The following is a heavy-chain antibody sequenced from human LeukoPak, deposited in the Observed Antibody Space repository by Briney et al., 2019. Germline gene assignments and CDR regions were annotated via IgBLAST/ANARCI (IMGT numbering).Heavy chain of an antibody. D-gene: IGHD2-2*01. CDR1: GFTFSSYE. CDR3: ARATRRGGYCSSTTCLNWFDP. Sequence: PGGSLRLSCAASGFTFSSYEMNWVRQAPGKGLEWVSYISSSGSIIYHADSVKGRFTISRDNAKNSLYLQMNSLRAEDTAVFYCARATRRGGYCSSTTCLNWFDPWGQGTLVTVSS. J-gene: IGHJ5*02. V-gene: IGHV3-48*03. CDR2: ISSSGSII.